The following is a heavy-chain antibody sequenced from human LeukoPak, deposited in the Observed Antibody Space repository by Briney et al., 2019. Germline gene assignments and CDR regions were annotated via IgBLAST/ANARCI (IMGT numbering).Heavy chain of an antibody. CDR2: ISYDGSNK. CDR1: GFTFSSYA. Sequence: PGGSLRLSCAASGFTFSSYAMHWVRQAPGKGLEWVAVISYDGSNKYYADSVKGRFTISRDNSKNTLYLQMNSLRAEDTAVYYCASDNYDSSPSGDYYFDYWGQGTLVTVSS. V-gene: IGHV3-30-3*01. CDR3: ASDNYDSSPSGDYYFDY. J-gene: IGHJ4*02. D-gene: IGHD3-22*01.